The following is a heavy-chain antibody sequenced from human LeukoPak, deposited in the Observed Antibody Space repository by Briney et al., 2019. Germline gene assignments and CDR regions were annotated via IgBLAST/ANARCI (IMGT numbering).Heavy chain of an antibody. V-gene: IGHV1-18*01. D-gene: IGHD1-26*01. J-gene: IGHJ4*02. CDR1: GYTFTSYG. CDR3: ARASRLGIVGASRDFDY. Sequence: GPVKVSCKASGYTFTSYGISWVRQAPGQGLEWMGWISAYNGNTNYAQKLQGRVTMTTDTSTSTAYMELRSLRSDDTAVYYCARASRLGIVGASRDFDYWGQGTLVTVSS. CDR2: ISAYNGNT.